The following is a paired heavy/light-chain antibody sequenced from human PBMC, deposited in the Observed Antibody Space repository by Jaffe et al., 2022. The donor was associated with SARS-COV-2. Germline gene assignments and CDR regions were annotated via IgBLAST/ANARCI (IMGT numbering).Heavy chain of an antibody. CDR1: GGSISSSSYY. J-gene: IGHJ5*02. CDR3: ARQSAVGVRGAPERGGWFDP. V-gene: IGHV4-39*01. D-gene: IGHD1-26*01. Sequence: QLQLQESGPGLVKPSETLSLTCTASGGSISSSSYYWVWIRQPPGKGLEWIGTIHYSGSTYYSPSLRSRVTISVDTSKNQFSLRLKSVSATDTAVYYCARQSAVGVRGAPERGGWFDPWGQGTLVTVSS. CDR2: IHYSGST.
Light chain of an antibody. CDR1: QSVSSSY. CDR2: GAS. J-gene: IGKJ1*01. CDR3: QQYGTSPWT. Sequence: EIVLTQSPGTLSLSPGERASLSCRASQSVSSSYLVWYQQKPGQAPRLLIYGASSRATGIPDRFSGSGSGTDFTLTISRLEPEDFAVYYCQQYGTSPWTFGQGTKVEIK. V-gene: IGKV3-20*01.